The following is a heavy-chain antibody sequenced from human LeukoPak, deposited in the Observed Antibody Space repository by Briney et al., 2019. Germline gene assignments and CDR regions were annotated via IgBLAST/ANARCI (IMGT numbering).Heavy chain of an antibody. Sequence: GGSLRLSCAVSGITLSNYGMSWVRQAPGKGLELVSTLSDDTYYADSVKGRLTISRDNSKNTLWLQMNNLRAEDTALYFCARSRGPGSHWFDPWGQGALVTVSS. D-gene: IGHD3-10*01. J-gene: IGHJ5*02. CDR1: GITLSNYG. V-gene: IGHV3-23*01. CDR3: ARSRGPGSHWFDP. CDR2: LSDDT.